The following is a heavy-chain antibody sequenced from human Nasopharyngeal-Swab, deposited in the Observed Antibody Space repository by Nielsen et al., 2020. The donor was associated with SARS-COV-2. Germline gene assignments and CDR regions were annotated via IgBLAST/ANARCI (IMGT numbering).Heavy chain of an antibody. V-gene: IGHV3-48*03. CDR2: ISSSGSTI. J-gene: IGHJ4*02. Sequence: WIRQPPGKGLEWVSYISSSGSTIYYADSVKGRFTISRDNAKNSLYLQMNSLRAEDTAVYYCARDPTSIVVVTAIPEGFDYWGQGTLVTVSS. CDR3: ARDPTSIVVVTAIPEGFDY. D-gene: IGHD2-21*02.